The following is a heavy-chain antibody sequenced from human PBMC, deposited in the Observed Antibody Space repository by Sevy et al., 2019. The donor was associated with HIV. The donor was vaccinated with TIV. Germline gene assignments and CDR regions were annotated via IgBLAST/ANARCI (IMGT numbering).Heavy chain of an antibody. CDR3: ARDGVMGSY. V-gene: IGHV3-7*01. J-gene: IGHJ4*02. D-gene: IGHD3-16*01. CDR1: GFTFSSYW. CDR2: IKQDGSEK. Sequence: GGSLRLSCAASGFTFSSYWMSWVRQAPGKGLEWVANIKQDGSEKNYVDSVKGRFTISRDNAKNSLYLQMTSLRADDTAVYYCARDGVMGSYWGQGTLVTVSS.